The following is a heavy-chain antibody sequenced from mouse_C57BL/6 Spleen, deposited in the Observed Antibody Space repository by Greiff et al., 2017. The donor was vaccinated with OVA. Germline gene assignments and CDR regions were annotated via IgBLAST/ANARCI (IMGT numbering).Heavy chain of an antibody. V-gene: IGHV3-6*01. Sequence: EVQLQESGPGLVKPSPSLSLTCSVTGYSITSGYYWNWIRQFPGNKLEWMGYISYDGSNNYNPSLKNRISITRDTSKNQFFLKLNSVTTEDTATYYCASGSYYGSSYEAWFAYWGQGTLVTVSA. CDR3: ASGSYYGSSYEAWFAY. CDR2: ISYDGSN. D-gene: IGHD1-1*01. CDR1: GYSITSGYY. J-gene: IGHJ3*01.